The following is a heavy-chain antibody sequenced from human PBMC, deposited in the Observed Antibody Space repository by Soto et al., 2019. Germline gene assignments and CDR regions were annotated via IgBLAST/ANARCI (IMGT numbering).Heavy chain of an antibody. CDR1: GYTFTSYA. J-gene: IGHJ5*02. Sequence: QVQLVQSGAEVKKPGASVKVSCKASGYTFTSYAMHWVRQAPGQRLEWMGWINAGNGNTKYSQKFQGRVTITRDTSASTAYMELSSLRSEDTAVYYCARGRVTIFGVVWCGDPWGQGTLVTVSS. CDR2: INAGNGNT. D-gene: IGHD3-3*01. CDR3: ARGRVTIFGVVWCGDP. V-gene: IGHV1-3*01.